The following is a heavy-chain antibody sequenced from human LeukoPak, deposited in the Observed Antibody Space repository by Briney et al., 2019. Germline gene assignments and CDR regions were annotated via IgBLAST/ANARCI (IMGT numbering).Heavy chain of an antibody. CDR2: IYYSGST. D-gene: IGHD1-26*01. CDR1: GDSINSNNYY. V-gene: IGHV4-39*01. Sequence: SETLSLTCTVSGDSINSNNYYWGWIRQPPGKGLEWIGSIYYSGSTYYNPSLKSRVTISVDTSKNQFSLKLSSVTAADTAVYYCARLGWELHFDYWGQGTLVTVSS. J-gene: IGHJ4*02. CDR3: ARLGWELHFDY.